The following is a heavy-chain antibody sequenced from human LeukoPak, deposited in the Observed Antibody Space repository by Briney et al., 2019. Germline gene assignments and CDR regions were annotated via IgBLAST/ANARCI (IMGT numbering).Heavy chain of an antibody. D-gene: IGHD3-16*01. CDR1: GGSFSGYY. CDR3: ARDLYVYMDV. J-gene: IGHJ6*03. V-gene: IGHV4-34*01. CDR2: INHSGST. Sequence: PSETLSLTCAVYGGSFSGYYWSWIRQPPGKGLEWIGEINHSGSTNYIPSLESRVTLSVDTSKNQFSLNLNSVTAADAAVYYCARDLYVYMDVWGKGTTVTVSS.